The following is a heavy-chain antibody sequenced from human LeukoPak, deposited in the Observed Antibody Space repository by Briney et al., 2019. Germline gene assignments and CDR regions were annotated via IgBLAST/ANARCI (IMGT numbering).Heavy chain of an antibody. V-gene: IGHV4-30-2*02. D-gene: IGHD3-22*01. CDR2: IYHSGST. J-gene: IGHJ5*02. CDR3: AKGLPSYYYDSSGYYGWFDP. CDR1: GGSISSGGYS. Sequence: SETLSLTCAVSGGSISSGGYSWSWIRQPPGKGLEWIGYIYHSGSTYYNPSLKSRVTISVDRSKNQFSLKLSSVTAADTAVYYCAKGLPSYYYDSSGYYGWFDPWGQGTLVTVSS.